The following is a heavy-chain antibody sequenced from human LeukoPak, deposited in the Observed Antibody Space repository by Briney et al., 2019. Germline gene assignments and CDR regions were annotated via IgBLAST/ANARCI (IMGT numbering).Heavy chain of an antibody. J-gene: IGHJ4*02. D-gene: IGHD3-16*01. V-gene: IGHV1-2*02. CDR3: ARGEDCFDY. CDR1: GYTFTGYY. Sequence: GASVKVSCKASGYTFTGYYIHWVRQAPGQGLEWMGWVNPNGGGTNYAQKFQGRVTMTGDTSISTAYMELSRLRSDDTAVYYCARGEDCFDYWGQGTLVTVSS. CDR2: VNPNGGGT.